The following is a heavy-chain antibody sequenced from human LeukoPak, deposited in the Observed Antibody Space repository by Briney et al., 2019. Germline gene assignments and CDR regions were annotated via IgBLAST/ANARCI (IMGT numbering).Heavy chain of an antibody. D-gene: IGHD3/OR15-3a*01. Sequence: SETLSLTCAVYGGSFSGYCWSWIRQPPGKGLEWIGEINHSGSTNYNPSLKSRVTISVDTSKNQFSLKLSSVTAADTAVYYCARGWTGTPYNWFDPWGQGTLVTVSS. CDR1: GGSFSGYC. CDR3: ARGWTGTPYNWFDP. V-gene: IGHV4-34*01. CDR2: INHSGST. J-gene: IGHJ5*02.